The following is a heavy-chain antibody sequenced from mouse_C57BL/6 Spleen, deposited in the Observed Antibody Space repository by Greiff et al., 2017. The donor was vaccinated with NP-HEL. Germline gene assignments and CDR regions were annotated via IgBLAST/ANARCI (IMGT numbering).Heavy chain of an antibody. CDR2: ISSGGDYI. D-gene: IGHD2-3*01. CDR3: TREGDDGYDYDAMDY. J-gene: IGHJ4*01. Sequence: EVQRVESGEGLVKPGGSLKLSCAASGFTFSSYAMSWVRQTPEKRLEWVAYISSGGDYIYYADTVKGRFTISRDNARNTLYLQMSSLKSEDTAMYYCTREGDDGYDYDAMDYWGQGTSVTVSS. CDR1: GFTFSSYA. V-gene: IGHV5-9-1*02.